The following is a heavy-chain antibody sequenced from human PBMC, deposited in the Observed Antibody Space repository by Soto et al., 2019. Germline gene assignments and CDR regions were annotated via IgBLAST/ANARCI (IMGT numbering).Heavy chain of an antibody. Sequence: PSQTLSLTCAISGDSVSSNSAAWNWIRQSPSRGLEWLGRTYYRSKWYNDDAVSVKSRITINPDTSKNQFSLQLNSVTPEDTAVYYCARENHLYGGNPGRYYYYGMDVWGQGTTVTVSS. J-gene: IGHJ6*02. CDR1: GDSVSSNSAA. CDR3: ARENHLYGGNPGRYYYYGMDV. CDR2: TYYRSKWYN. V-gene: IGHV6-1*01. D-gene: IGHD4-17*01.